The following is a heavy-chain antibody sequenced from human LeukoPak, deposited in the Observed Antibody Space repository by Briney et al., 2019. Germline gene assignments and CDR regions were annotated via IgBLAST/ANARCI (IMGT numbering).Heavy chain of an antibody. CDR3: ARTPQKYCSSTTCYPDY. J-gene: IGHJ4*02. CDR2: ISGSGDTT. CDR1: GFTFSSYA. V-gene: IGHV3-23*01. D-gene: IGHD2-2*01. Sequence: PGGSLRLSCAASGFTFSSYAVSWVRLAPGKGLEWVSTISGSGDTTYYADSVRGRFTISRDDSNNTLYLQMNSLRAENTALYYCARTPQKYCSSTTCYPDYWGQGTLVTVSS.